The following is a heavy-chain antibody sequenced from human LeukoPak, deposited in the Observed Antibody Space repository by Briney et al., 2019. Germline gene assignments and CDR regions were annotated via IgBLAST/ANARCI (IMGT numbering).Heavy chain of an antibody. V-gene: IGHV4-39*01. CDR3: ARHPYQLLWLSWFDP. J-gene: IGHJ5*02. Sequence: SETLSFTCSVSGGSISSSNYYWGWIRQPPGKGLEWIGSIYYSGRTYYNPSLKSRVTISVDTSKKQFSLKLSSVTAADTAVYYCARHPYQLLWLSWFDPWGQGTLVTVSS. CDR1: GGSISSSNYY. D-gene: IGHD2-2*01. CDR2: IYYSGRT.